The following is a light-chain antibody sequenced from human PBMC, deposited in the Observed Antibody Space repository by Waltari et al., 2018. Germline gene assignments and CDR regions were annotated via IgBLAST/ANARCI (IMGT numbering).Light chain of an antibody. V-gene: IGKV2-40*01. CDR3: MQGIEYPFT. CDR1: QSLLDSEDGNTY. J-gene: IGKJ3*01. Sequence: DIVMTQTPLSLPVTLGEPVSISCRSSQSLLDSEDGNTYLDWYLQKPGQSPQLLIYEVSNRASGVPDRFSGSGSDTDFTLKISRVEAEDVGVYYCMQGIEYPFTFGPGTKLDIK. CDR2: EVS.